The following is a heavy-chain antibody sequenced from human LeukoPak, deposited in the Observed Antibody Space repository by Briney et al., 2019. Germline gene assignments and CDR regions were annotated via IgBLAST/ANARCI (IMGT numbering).Heavy chain of an antibody. V-gene: IGHV3-23*01. J-gene: IGHJ4*02. CDR3: ARGSPNYHDSSGHPEAAGY. CDR2: ISDSGSPT. D-gene: IGHD3-22*01. Sequence: GGSLRLSCVASEFTFSNYAMSWVRQAPGKGLEWVSGISDSGSPTYYADSVKGRFTISRDNAKNSLYLQMNSLRAEDTAVYYCARGSPNYHDSSGHPEAAGYWGQGTLVTVSS. CDR1: EFTFSNYA.